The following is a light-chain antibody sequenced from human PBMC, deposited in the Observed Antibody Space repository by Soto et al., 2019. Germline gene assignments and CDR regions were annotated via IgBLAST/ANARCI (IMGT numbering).Light chain of an antibody. Sequence: DIVMTQSPDSLAVSLGERATINCKSSQSVLYSSNNRNYIAWYQQKAGQPPKLLIYWASVRESGVPDRFSGSGSGTDFTLTISSLQSEDFAVYYCQQYNNWPPKFTFGPGTKVDIK. CDR2: WAS. J-gene: IGKJ3*01. CDR3: QQYNNWPPKFT. V-gene: IGKV4-1*01. CDR1: QSVLYSSNNRNY.